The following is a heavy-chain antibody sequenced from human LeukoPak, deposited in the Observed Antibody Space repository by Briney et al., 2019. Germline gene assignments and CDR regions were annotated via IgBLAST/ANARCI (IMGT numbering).Heavy chain of an antibody. J-gene: IGHJ6*03. Sequence: SETLSLTCTVSGGSISSYYWSWIRQPPGKGLEWIGYIYYSGSTNYNPSLKSRVTISVDTSKNQFSLKLSSVTAADTAVYYCARGVGSSSLALVFYMDVWGKGTTVTVSS. CDR3: ARGVGSSSLALVFYMDV. D-gene: IGHD6-13*01. CDR1: GGSISSYY. V-gene: IGHV4-59*01. CDR2: IYYSGST.